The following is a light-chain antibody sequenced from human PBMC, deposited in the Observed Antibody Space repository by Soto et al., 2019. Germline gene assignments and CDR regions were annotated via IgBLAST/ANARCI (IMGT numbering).Light chain of an antibody. CDR1: QSVGNNF. CDR3: HQYGTSPQT. V-gene: IGKV3-20*01. CDR2: DAS. Sequence: EIVLTHSPDTLSLSPGERATLSFRSSQSVGNNFLAWYQQKPGQAPTLLIYDASSRASGLPDRFSGSGSETDFTLTVSRLELEDFAVYFCHQYGTSPQTFGQGTKVDIK. J-gene: IGKJ1*01.